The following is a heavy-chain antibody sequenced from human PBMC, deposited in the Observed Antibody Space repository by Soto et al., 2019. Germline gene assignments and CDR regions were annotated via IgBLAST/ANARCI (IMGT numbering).Heavy chain of an antibody. D-gene: IGHD2-21*02. CDR2: IIPIFGTA. V-gene: IGHV1-69*06. CDR1: GGTFSSYA. CDR3: ARDRVYCAGDCYWQVGNYYYXGTDV. Sequence: GASVKVYCKASGGTFSSYAISWVRQAPGQGLEWMGGIIPIFGTANYAQKFQGRVTITADKSTSTAYMELSSLRSEDTAVYYCARDRVYCAGDCYWQVGNYYYXGTDVCRQGST. J-gene: IGHJ6*02.